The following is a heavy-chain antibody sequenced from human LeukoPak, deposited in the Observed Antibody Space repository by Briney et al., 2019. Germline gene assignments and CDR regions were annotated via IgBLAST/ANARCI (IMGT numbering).Heavy chain of an antibody. CDR2: INPNSGGT. J-gene: IGHJ4*02. Sequence: ASVKVSCKSSGYTFTGYYIHWVRQAPGQGLEWMGWINPNSGGTTYAQKFQGRVTVTRDTSINTAYMELSRLRSDDTAVYYCAGDLGPGERERFDYWGQGTLVTVSS. D-gene: IGHD7-27*01. CDR3: AGDLGPGERERFDY. V-gene: IGHV1-2*02. CDR1: GYTFTGYY.